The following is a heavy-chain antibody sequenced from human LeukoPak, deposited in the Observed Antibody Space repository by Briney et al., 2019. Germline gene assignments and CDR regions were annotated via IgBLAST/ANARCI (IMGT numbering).Heavy chain of an antibody. CDR1: GFTFSSYS. D-gene: IGHD6-13*01. CDR3: ARTSGYSSSWYFDY. Sequence: PGGSLRLSCAASGFTFSSYSMNWVRQAPGKGLEWVSSIGSSSSYIYYADSVKGRFTISRDNAKNSLYLQMNSLRAEDTAVYYCARTSGYSSSWYFDYWGQGTLVTVSS. V-gene: IGHV3-21*01. CDR2: IGSSSSYI. J-gene: IGHJ4*02.